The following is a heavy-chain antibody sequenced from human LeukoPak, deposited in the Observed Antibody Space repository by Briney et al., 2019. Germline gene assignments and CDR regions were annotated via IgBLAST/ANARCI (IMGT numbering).Heavy chain of an antibody. Sequence: SQTLSLTCAVSGGSISSGGYSWSWIRQPPGKGLEWIGYIYHSGSTYYNPSLKSRVTISVDRSKNQFSLKLSSVTAADMAVYYCAAARLRFGEYFDYWGQGTLVTVSS. D-gene: IGHD3-10*01. J-gene: IGHJ4*02. CDR1: GGSISSGGYS. CDR3: AAARLRFGEYFDY. V-gene: IGHV4-30-2*01. CDR2: IYHSGST.